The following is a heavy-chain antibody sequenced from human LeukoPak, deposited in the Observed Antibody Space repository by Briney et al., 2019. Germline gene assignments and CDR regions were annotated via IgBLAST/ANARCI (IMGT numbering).Heavy chain of an antibody. CDR3: AKSGYNRFDY. CDR2: ISGSGSGGST. CDR1: GFTFSSYW. J-gene: IGHJ4*02. D-gene: IGHD5-24*01. V-gene: IGHV3-23*01. Sequence: GGSLRLSCAASGFTFSSYWMSWVRQAPGKGLEWVSGISGSGSGGSTYYADSVKGRFTISRDNSKNTLYLQMNSLRVEDTAVYYCAKSGYNRFDYWGQGTLVTVSS.